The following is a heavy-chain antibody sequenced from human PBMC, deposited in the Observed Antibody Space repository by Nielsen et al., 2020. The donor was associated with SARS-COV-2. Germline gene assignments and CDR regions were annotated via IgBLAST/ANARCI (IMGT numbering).Heavy chain of an antibody. CDR3: ARDGGFCSGGSCYYYGMDV. Sequence: GGSLRLSCAASGFTFSSYAMSWVRQAPGKGLEWVSVIYSGGSSTYYADSVKGRFTISRDNSKNTLYLQMNSLRAEDTAVYYCARDGGFCSGGSCYYYGMDVWGQGTTVTVSS. D-gene: IGHD2-15*01. V-gene: IGHV3-23*03. CDR1: GFTFSSYA. CDR2: IYSGGSST. J-gene: IGHJ6*02.